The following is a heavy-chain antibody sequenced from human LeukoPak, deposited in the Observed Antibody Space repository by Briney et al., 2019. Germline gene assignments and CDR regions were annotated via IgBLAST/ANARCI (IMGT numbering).Heavy chain of an antibody. CDR1: GYTFTSYY. J-gene: IGHJ4*02. D-gene: IGHD4-17*01. V-gene: IGHV1-46*01. Sequence: EASVTVSCKASGYTFTSYYMHWVRQAPGQGLEWMGIINPSGGSTSYAQKFQGRVTMTRDTSTSTVYMELSSLRSEDTAVYYCARVPLHDYGDYYPFDYWGQGTLVTVSS. CDR3: ARVPLHDYGDYYPFDY. CDR2: INPSGGST.